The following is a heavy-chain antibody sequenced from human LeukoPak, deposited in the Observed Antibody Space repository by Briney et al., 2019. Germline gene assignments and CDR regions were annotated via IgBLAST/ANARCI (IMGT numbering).Heavy chain of an antibody. Sequence: PGGSLRLSCAASGFTFSSYSMNWVRQSPGKGLEWVSSISSSSSYIYYADSVKGRFTISRDNAKNSLYLQMNGLRAEDTAVYYCARSEYSGSYSPFDYWGQGTLVTVPS. CDR1: GFTFSSYS. V-gene: IGHV3-21*01. D-gene: IGHD1-26*01. CDR2: ISSSSSYI. CDR3: ARSEYSGSYSPFDY. J-gene: IGHJ4*02.